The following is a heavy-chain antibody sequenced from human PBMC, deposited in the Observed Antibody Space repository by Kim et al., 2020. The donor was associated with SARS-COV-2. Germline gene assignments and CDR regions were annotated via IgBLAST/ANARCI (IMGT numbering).Heavy chain of an antibody. V-gene: IGHV1-3*01. J-gene: IGHJ4*02. CDR3: ARDLGPGEFDY. CDR2: T. Sequence: TKYSQKFQGRVTITRDTSASTAYMELSSLRSEDTAVYYCARDLGPGEFDYWGQGTLVTVSS.